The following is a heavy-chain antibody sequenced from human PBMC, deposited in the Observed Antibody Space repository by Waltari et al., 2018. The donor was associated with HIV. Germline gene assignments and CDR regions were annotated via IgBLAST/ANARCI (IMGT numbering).Heavy chain of an antibody. Sequence: QVQLQQWGAGLLKPSETLSLTCAVYGGSFSGYYWSWISQPPGKGLEWIGEINHSGFTNYSPSLKSRVTISVDTSKNQFSLKLRSVTAADTAMYYCARGTPTTVTTQWGQGTLVTVSS. CDR2: INHSGFT. D-gene: IGHD4-17*01. J-gene: IGHJ4*02. CDR1: GGSFSGYY. V-gene: IGHV4-34*01. CDR3: ARGTPTTVTTQ.